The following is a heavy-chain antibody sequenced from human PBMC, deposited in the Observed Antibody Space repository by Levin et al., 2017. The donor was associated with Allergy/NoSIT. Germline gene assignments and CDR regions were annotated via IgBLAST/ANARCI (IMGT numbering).Heavy chain of an antibody. CDR3: ARKLRGNSADDAFDI. Sequence: GESLKISCAAAGFTFRDYWMTWVRQTPGRGLEWVAHIDQDGSQKYYVDSVKGRFTISRDNAKNSVDLQMNYLRDDDTAVYYCARKLRGNSADDAFDIWGHGTMVTFS. D-gene: IGHD5-12*01. V-gene: IGHV3-7*03. J-gene: IGHJ3*02. CDR2: IDQDGSQK. CDR1: GFTFRDYW.